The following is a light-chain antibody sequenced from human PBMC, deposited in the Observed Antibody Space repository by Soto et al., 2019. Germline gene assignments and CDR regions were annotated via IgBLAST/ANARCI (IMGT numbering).Light chain of an antibody. CDR2: AAS. J-gene: IGKJ4*01. Sequence: DIQLTQSPSFLSASVGDRVTITCRASQGISSYLAWYQQKPEKAPKLLIYAASTLQSGVPSRFSGSGSGTEFTLTISSLQPEDFATYYCQQVNSYPFTFGGGTKVEI. CDR3: QQVNSYPFT. CDR1: QGISSY. V-gene: IGKV1-9*01.